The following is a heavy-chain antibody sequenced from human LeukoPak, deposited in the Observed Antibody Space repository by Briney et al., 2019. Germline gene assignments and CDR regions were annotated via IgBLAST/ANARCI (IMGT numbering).Heavy chain of an antibody. J-gene: IGHJ4*02. Sequence: GGSLRLSCAASGFTLRSYDMSWVRQAPGKGLEWVANIKQDGSEKYYVDSVKGRFTISRDNAKNSLYLQMNSLRAEDTAVYYCARDAYNWNSIGFDYWGQGTLVTVSS. CDR3: ARDAYNWNSIGFDY. V-gene: IGHV3-7*01. D-gene: IGHD1-7*01. CDR1: GFTLRSYD. CDR2: IKQDGSEK.